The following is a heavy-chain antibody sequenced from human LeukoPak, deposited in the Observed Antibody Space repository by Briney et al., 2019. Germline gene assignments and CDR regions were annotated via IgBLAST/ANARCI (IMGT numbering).Heavy chain of an antibody. CDR3: ARDQSSGFIDY. D-gene: IGHD6-19*01. J-gene: IGHJ4*02. CDR1: GFTFSSYG. Sequence: GGSLRLSCAASGFTFSSYGMHWVRQAPGKGLEWVAVIWYDGSNKYYADSVKGRFTISRDNSKNTLYLQMSSLRAEDTAVYYCARDQSSGFIDYWGQGTLVTVSS. V-gene: IGHV3-33*01. CDR2: IWYDGSNK.